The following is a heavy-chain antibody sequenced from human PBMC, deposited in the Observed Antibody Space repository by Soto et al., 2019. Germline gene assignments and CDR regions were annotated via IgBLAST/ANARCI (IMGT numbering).Heavy chain of an antibody. CDR2: STPILGQP. CDR1: GGSFSSYL. CDR3: AKDILPYYDNSVYSRAGSDY. Sequence: QVRLVQSGAEVKKPGSSVKVSCKASGGSFSSYLITWVRQAPGQGLEWVGGSTPILGQPNYALKFQCRVTITADESTSTAYMELSSLRSEDTAVYYCAKDILPYYDNSVYSRAGSDYWGQGTLLTVSS. V-gene: IGHV1-69*01. D-gene: IGHD3-22*01. J-gene: IGHJ4*02.